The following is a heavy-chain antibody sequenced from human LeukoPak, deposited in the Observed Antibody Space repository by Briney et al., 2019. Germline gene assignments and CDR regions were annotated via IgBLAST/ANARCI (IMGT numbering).Heavy chain of an antibody. D-gene: IGHD3-22*01. CDR1: GYSISSGYY. Sequence: SETLSLTCTVSGYSISSGYYWGWIRQPPGKGLEWIGSIYHSGSTYYNPSLKSRVTISVDTSKNQFSLKLSSVTAADTAVYYCARAELGYCDSSGYSYYFDYWGQGTLVTVSS. V-gene: IGHV4-38-2*02. J-gene: IGHJ4*02. CDR2: IYHSGST. CDR3: ARAELGYCDSSGYSYYFDY.